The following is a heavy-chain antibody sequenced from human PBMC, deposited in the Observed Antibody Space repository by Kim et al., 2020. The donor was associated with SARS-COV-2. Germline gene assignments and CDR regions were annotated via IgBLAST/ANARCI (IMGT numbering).Heavy chain of an antibody. D-gene: IGHD3-22*01. CDR1: GGSFSGYY. Sequence: SETLSLTCAVYGGSFSGYYWSWIRQPPGKGLEWIGEINHSGSTNYNPSLKSRVTISVDTSKNQFSLKLSSVTAADTAVYYCARTRVSDYDSSGYFYYYYYGMDVWGQGTTVTVSS. CDR3: ARTRVSDYDSSGYFYYYYYGMDV. V-gene: IGHV4-34*01. J-gene: IGHJ6*02. CDR2: INHSGST.